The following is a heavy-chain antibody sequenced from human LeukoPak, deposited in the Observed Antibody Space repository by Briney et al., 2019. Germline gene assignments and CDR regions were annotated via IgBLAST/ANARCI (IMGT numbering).Heavy chain of an antibody. Sequence: ASVKVSCKASGYTFTGYYMHWVRQAPGQGLEWMGIINPSGGTTTYTQKFQGRVTMTRDMSTSTVYMELSSLRSEDTGVYYCAREGGDTPMVKFDSWGQGTLVTVSS. J-gene: IGHJ4*02. CDR2: INPSGGTT. CDR1: GYTFTGYY. V-gene: IGHV1-46*01. CDR3: AREGGDTPMVKFDS. D-gene: IGHD5-18*01.